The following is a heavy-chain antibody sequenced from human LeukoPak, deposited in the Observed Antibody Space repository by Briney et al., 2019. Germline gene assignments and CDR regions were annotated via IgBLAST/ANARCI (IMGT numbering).Heavy chain of an antibody. Sequence: SETLSLTCAVYGGSFSGYCWSWIRQPPGKGLEWIGEINHSGSTNYNPSLKSRVTISVDTSKNQFSLKLSSVTAADTAVYYCARYSNWDYYYYGMDVWGQGTTVTVSS. J-gene: IGHJ6*02. V-gene: IGHV4-34*01. CDR1: GGSFSGYC. CDR2: INHSGST. D-gene: IGHD4-11*01. CDR3: ARYSNWDYYYYGMDV.